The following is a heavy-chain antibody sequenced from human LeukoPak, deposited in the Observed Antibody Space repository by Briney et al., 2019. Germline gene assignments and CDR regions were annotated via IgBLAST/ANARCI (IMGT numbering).Heavy chain of an antibody. CDR1: GFTFSSYA. CDR2: ISGSGGST. CDR3: AKVNNRGVEYYYYGMDV. Sequence: PGGFLRLSCAASGFTFSSYAMSWVRQAPGKGLEWVSAISGSGGSTYYADSVKGRFTISRDNSKNTLYLQMNSLRAEDTAVYYCAKVNNRGVEYYYYGMDVWGQGTTVTVSS. D-gene: IGHD3-10*01. J-gene: IGHJ6*02. V-gene: IGHV3-23*01.